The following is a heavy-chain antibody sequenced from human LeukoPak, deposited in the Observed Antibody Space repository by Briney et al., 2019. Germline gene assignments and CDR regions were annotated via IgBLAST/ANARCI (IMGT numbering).Heavy chain of an antibody. J-gene: IGHJ5*02. CDR1: GGSISSGGYY. D-gene: IGHD2-2*02. V-gene: IGHV4-31*03. CDR2: IYYSGST. Sequence: SETLSLTCIVSGGSISSGGYYWSWTRQHPGKGLEWIGYIYYSGSTYYNPSLKSRVTISVDTSKNQFSLKLSSVTAADTAVYYCAREIPYNWFDPWGQGTLVTVSS. CDR3: AREIPYNWFDP.